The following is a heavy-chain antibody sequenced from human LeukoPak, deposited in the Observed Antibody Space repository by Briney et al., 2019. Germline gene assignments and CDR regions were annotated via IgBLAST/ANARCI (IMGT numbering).Heavy chain of an antibody. V-gene: IGHV1-2*02. CDR1: GYRFISNY. Sequence: GASVKVSCKASGYRFISNYIQWVRQAPGLGPEGIGWMHPGNGNTRYAEKFQGRVTMTRDTSINTAYMDLSSLRSDDTAVYYCAREGSYCVGGDCYSFDFWGQGTLITVSS. J-gene: IGHJ4*02. CDR3: AREGSYCVGGDCYSFDF. D-gene: IGHD2-21*02. CDR2: MHPGNGNT.